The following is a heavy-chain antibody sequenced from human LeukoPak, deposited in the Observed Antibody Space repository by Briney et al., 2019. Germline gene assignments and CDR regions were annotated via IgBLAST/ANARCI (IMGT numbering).Heavy chain of an antibody. CDR1: GFTFSRYA. J-gene: IGHJ3*02. V-gene: IGHV3-23*01. Sequence: GGSLRLSCAASGFTFSRYAMSWVRQAPGKGLEWVSAISGSGGSTYYADSVKGRFTISRDNSKNTLYLRMNSLRAEDTAVYYCARDSGVRGIIFYDAFDIWGQGTMVTVSS. D-gene: IGHD3-10*01. CDR3: ARDSGVRGIIFYDAFDI. CDR2: ISGSGGST.